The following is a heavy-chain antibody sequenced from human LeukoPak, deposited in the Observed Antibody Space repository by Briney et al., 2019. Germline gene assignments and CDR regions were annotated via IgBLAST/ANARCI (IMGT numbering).Heavy chain of an antibody. CDR1: GGSISSGGYY. Sequence: SETLSLTCTVSGGSISSGGYYWSWIRQHPGKGLEWIGYIYHSGSTYYNPSLKSRVTISVDTSKNQFSLNLNSVTAADTAVYYCARGGAARLHFQNWGQGTLVTVSP. J-gene: IGHJ1*01. CDR2: IYHSGST. V-gene: IGHV4-31*03. CDR3: ARGGAARLHFQN. D-gene: IGHD6-6*01.